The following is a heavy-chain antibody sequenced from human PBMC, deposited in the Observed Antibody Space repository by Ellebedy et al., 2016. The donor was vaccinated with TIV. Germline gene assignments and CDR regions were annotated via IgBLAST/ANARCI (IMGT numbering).Heavy chain of an antibody. D-gene: IGHD6-13*01. V-gene: IGHV3-48*01. CDR2: ISSSGSAV. Sequence: GGSLRLXXAASGFAFGSSNMNWVRQAPGKGLEWVSYISSSGSAVYYSDSAKGRFTISRDNAKNSLYLQMNSLRAEDPALYYCARALQYGTSWYGKSDYWGQGTLVTVSP. CDR1: GFAFGSSN. CDR3: ARALQYGTSWYGKSDY. J-gene: IGHJ4*02.